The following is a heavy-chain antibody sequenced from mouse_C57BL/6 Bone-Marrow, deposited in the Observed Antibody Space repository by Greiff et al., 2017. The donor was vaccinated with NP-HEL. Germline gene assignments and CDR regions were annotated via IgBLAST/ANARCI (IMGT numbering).Heavy chain of an antibody. CDR3: ARMYGLFAY. J-gene: IGHJ3*01. CDR2: INPSSGYT. Sequence: VKLVESGAELARPGASVKMSCKASGYTFTSYTMHWVKQRPGQGLEWIGYINPSSGYTKYNQKFKDKATLTADKSSSTAYMQLSSLTSEDSAVYYCARMYGLFAYWGQGTLVTVSA. CDR1: GYTFTSYT. V-gene: IGHV1-4*01. D-gene: IGHD2-10*02.